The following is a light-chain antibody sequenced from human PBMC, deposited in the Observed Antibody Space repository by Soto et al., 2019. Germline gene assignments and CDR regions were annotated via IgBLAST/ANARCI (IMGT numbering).Light chain of an antibody. V-gene: IGKV3-11*01. CDR1: RSVSSY. CDR2: DAS. Sequence: EIVLTQSPATLSLSPGERATLSCRASRSVSSYLVWYQQKPGQAPKLLIYDASNRATGIPARFSGSGSGTDFTLTISSLEPEDFAVYYCQQRSDWPGTFGQGTKLEIK. CDR3: QQRSDWPGT. J-gene: IGKJ2*01.